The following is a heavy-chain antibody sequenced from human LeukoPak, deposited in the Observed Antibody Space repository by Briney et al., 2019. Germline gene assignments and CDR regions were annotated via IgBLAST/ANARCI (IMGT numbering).Heavy chain of an antibody. Sequence: SETLSLTCTVSGYSVSSASYWTWIRQPPGKGLEWIGSIYCGGSTYYTPSLKSRVTISVDTSKNQFSLKLSSVTAADTAVYYCARGLDSSSSYWGQGTLVTVSS. V-gene: IGHV4-38-2*02. CDR3: ARGLDSSSSY. D-gene: IGHD6-6*01. CDR2: IYCGGST. J-gene: IGHJ4*02. CDR1: GYSVSSASY.